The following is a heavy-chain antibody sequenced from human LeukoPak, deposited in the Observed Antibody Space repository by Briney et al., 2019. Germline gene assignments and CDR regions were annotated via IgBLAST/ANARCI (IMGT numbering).Heavy chain of an antibody. V-gene: IGHV4-4*09. CDR3: ARLGPYGDDTYYMDV. CDR1: GGSISRYF. J-gene: IGHJ6*03. Sequence: PSETLPLTCTVSGGSISRYFWSWIRQPPGKGLEWIGYMSSSGSTNYNPSLKSRVTISVDTSKNQFSLKLSSVTAADTAVYYCARLGPYGDDTYYMDVWGKGTTVTVCS. CDR2: MSSSGST. D-gene: IGHD4-17*01.